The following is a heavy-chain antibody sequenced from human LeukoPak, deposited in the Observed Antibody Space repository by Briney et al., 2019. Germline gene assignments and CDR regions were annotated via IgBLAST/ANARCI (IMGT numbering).Heavy chain of an antibody. V-gene: IGHV4-59*01. CDR1: GGSLSSYY. J-gene: IGHJ4*02. D-gene: IGHD6-13*01. CDR3: ARAPGIAAAGTHFDF. CDR2: IYYSGSA. Sequence: SETLSLTCTVSGGSLSSYYWSWIRQPPGKGLEMIGYIYYSGSAKYNPSLKSRLTISVDTSKNQFSLKLTSVTAGDTAVYYCARAPGIAAAGTHFDFWGQGTLVTVSS.